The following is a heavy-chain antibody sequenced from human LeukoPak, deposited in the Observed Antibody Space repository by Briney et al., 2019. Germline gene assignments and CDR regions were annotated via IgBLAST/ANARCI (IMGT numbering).Heavy chain of an antibody. CDR3: ARDGIVRTYDQ. J-gene: IGHJ4*02. Sequence: SETLSLTCTVSGGSISSYYWSWIRQPAGKGLEWIGRIYTSGSTNYNPSLKSRVTISLDTSKNQFSLRLSSVTAADTAVYYCARDGIVRTYDQWGQGTLVTVSS. D-gene: IGHD2/OR15-2a*01. CDR1: GGSISSYY. CDR2: IYTSGST. V-gene: IGHV4-4*07.